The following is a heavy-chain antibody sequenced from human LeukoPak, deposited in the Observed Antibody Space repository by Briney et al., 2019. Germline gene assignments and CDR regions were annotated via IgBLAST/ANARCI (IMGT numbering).Heavy chain of an antibody. V-gene: IGHV4-4*07. CDR3: ARDGGSGCVT. CDR1: GGSINGYY. D-gene: IGHD3-10*01. CDR2: ISSSGAT. J-gene: IGHJ4*02. Sequence: SETLSLTCTVSGGSINGYYWSWIRQPAGKGLEWIGRISSSGATNYNPSPQSRITVSVNKPKNQFSLLRNSVTAADTAVYYCARDGGSGCVTWGQGTLVTVSS.